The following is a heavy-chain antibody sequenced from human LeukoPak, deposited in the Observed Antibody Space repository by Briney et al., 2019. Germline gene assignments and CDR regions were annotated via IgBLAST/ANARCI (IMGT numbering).Heavy chain of an antibody. CDR2: ISSSSSTI. J-gene: IGHJ3*02. CDR1: GFTFSSYS. CDR3: ARDLNYYGSGSYYKPGAFDI. D-gene: IGHD3-10*01. Sequence: GGSLRLSCAASGFTFSSYSMNWVRQAPGKGLEWVSYISSSSSTIYYADSVKGRFTISRDNAKNSLYLQMNSLRAEDTAVYYCARDLNYYGSGSYYKPGAFDIWGQGTMVTVSS. V-gene: IGHV3-48*01.